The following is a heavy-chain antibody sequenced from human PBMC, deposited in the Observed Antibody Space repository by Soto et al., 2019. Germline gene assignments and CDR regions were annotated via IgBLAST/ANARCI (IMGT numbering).Heavy chain of an antibody. CDR3: AVVDSTANWFDP. CDR1: GGSISSSDFY. V-gene: IGHV4-39*01. Sequence: QLQLQESGPGLVKPSETLSLTCTVSGGSISSSDFYWGWLRQTPGKGLEFIGSMYYSGSTYYNPSLKSRFTISVDTSKNQFTLKLISVTAADTAVYYCAVVDSTANWFDPWGEGALVTVSS. J-gene: IGHJ5*02. CDR2: MYYSGST. D-gene: IGHD2-15*01.